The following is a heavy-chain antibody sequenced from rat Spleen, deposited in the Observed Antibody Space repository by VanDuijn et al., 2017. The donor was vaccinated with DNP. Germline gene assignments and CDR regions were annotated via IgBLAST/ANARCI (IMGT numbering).Heavy chain of an antibody. Sequence: EVKLVESGGGLVQPGRSVKLSCAASGLNFSDYWMGWVRQAPGKGLEWMGEIKQDSSVVNHNPSLRDRFTISRDNAQNSLYLQMNNLGSEDTAIYYCVTRGTGSDNWFAYWGQGTLVTVSS. CDR2: IKQDSSVV. V-gene: IGHV4-2*01. CDR3: VTRGTGSDNWFAY. D-gene: IGHD5-1*01. J-gene: IGHJ3*01. CDR1: GLNFSDYW.